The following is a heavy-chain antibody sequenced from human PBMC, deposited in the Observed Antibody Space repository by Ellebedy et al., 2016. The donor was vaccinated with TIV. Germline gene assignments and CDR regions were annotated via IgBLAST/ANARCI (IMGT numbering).Heavy chain of an antibody. V-gene: IGHV3-13*01. J-gene: IGHJ2*01. CDR3: ARGGPGGDNWFFGL. Sequence: PGGSLRLSCAASGFSLTGSDLHWVRRRRGKGLEWVAASGAAGDTYYPDSVRGRFTISRESAKNSFYLQRNSLTAGDTAVYYCARGGPGGDNWFFGLWGRGTQVTVSS. CDR2: SGAAGDT. CDR1: GFSLTGSD. D-gene: IGHD3-10*01.